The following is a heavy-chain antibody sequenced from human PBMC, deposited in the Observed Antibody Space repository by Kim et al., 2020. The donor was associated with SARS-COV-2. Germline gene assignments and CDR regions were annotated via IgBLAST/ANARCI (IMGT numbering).Heavy chain of an antibody. CDR2: LSGSGTST. Sequence: GGSLRLSCAASGFAFSSYAMSWVRQAPGKGLEWVSALSGSGTSTYYAESVKGRFTISRDNSKNTVFLQMNSLRTEDTAVYYCAKDRGYGEYGANYFYGMDVWGQGTTVTVSS. D-gene: IGHD4-17*01. V-gene: IGHV3-23*01. CDR3: AKDRGYGEYGANYFYGMDV. J-gene: IGHJ6*02. CDR1: GFAFSSYA.